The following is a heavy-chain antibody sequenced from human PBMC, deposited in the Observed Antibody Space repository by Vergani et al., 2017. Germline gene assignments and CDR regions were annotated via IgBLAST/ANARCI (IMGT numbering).Heavy chain of an antibody. Sequence: QVHLLQSGAEVKKPGASVRVSCRASGYSFTAYYIHWVRQTPGQGLQWMGWIRPDSGATKSAQNFQDRVTMTRDTSIRAAYMDLNGLTSDDTAVYYCARCRYLGDYGYDGLDIWGQGTVVTVSS. CDR3: ARCRYLGDYGYDGLDI. D-gene: IGHD3-16*01. V-gene: IGHV1-2*02. CDR1: GYSFTAYY. CDR2: IRPDSGAT. J-gene: IGHJ3*02.